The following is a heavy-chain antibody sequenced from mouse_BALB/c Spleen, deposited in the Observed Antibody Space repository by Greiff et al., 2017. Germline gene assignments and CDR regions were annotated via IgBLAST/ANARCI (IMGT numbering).Heavy chain of an antibody. Sequence: QVQLQQSGAELVKPGASVKLSCKASGYTFTSYYMYWVKQRPGQGLEWIGEINPSNGGTNFNEKFKSKATLTVDKSSSTAYMQLSSLTSEDSAVYYCTRSDYGRPWFAYWGQGTLVTVSA. CDR2: INPSNGGT. J-gene: IGHJ3*01. D-gene: IGHD1-1*02. CDR3: TRSDYGRPWFAY. V-gene: IGHV1S81*02. CDR1: GYTFTSYY.